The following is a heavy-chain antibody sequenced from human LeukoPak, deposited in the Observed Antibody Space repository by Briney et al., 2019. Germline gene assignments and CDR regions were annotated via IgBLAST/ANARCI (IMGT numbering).Heavy chain of an antibody. CDR2: IIPIFGTA. CDR1: GGTFSSYA. Sequence: AASVKVSCKASGGTFSSYAISWVRQAPGQGLEWMGGIIPIFGTANYAQKFQGRVTITTDESTSTAYMELSSLRSEDTAVYYCARDRGSSWSTDAFDIWGQGTMVTVSP. V-gene: IGHV1-69*05. D-gene: IGHD6-13*01. CDR3: ARDRGSSWSTDAFDI. J-gene: IGHJ3*02.